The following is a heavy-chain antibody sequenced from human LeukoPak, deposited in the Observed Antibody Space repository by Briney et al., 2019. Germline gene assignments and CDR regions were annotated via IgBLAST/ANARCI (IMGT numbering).Heavy chain of an antibody. CDR1: GASFSGYY. Sequence: SETLSITCAVYGASFSGYYWSWIRQPPGKGLEWIGEINHSGSTNYNPSLKSRLTMSVDTSKNQFSLKLSSVTAADTAVYYCASFDGYDEYYFDYWGQGTLVTVSS. J-gene: IGHJ4*02. D-gene: IGHD5-12*01. CDR2: INHSGST. V-gene: IGHV4-34*01. CDR3: ASFDGYDEYYFDY.